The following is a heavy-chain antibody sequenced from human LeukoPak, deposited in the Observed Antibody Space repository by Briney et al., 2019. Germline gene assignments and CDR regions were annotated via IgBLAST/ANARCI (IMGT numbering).Heavy chain of an antibody. J-gene: IGHJ4*02. CDR2: IYYSGST. Sequence: SETLSLTCSVSCRSISGYYRSWIRQPPGQGLEWIGYIYYSGSTNYNPSLKSRVIISRDTSKNQFSLNLTSVTAADTAVYYCAGCCGDGWLIGYWGQGTLVTVSS. V-gene: IGHV4-59*08. CDR3: AGCCGDGWLIGY. D-gene: IGHD6-19*01. CDR1: CRSISGYY.